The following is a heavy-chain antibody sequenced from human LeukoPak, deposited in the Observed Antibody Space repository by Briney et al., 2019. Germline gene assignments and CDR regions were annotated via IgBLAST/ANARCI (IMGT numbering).Heavy chain of an antibody. J-gene: IGHJ6*02. D-gene: IGHD5-18*01. CDR1: GGTFSSYA. CDR2: IIPILGIA. CDR3: ARDMDTAMVTNYYYGMDV. Sequence: SVKVSCKASGGTFSSYAISWVRQAPGQGLEWMGRIIPILGIANYAQKFQGRVTITADKSTSTAYMELSSLRSEGTAVYYCARDMDTAMVTNYYYGMDVWGQGTTVTVSS. V-gene: IGHV1-69*04.